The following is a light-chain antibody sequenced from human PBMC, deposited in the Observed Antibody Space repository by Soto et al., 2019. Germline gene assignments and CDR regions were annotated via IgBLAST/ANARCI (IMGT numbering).Light chain of an antibody. CDR2: AAS. Sequence: EIVLTQSPGTLSLSPGERATLSCRASQNVRSPYLAWYQQKPGQAPRLLIYAASSRAAGIPDRFSGSGSGTDFTLTICRLEPEDFAVYYCQQYGNSAWTFGQGTKVEIK. CDR3: QQYGNSAWT. CDR1: QNVRSPY. J-gene: IGKJ1*01. V-gene: IGKV3-20*01.